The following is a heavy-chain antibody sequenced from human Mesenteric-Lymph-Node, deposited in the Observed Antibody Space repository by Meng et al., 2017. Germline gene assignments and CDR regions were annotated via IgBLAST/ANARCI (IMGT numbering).Heavy chain of an antibody. CDR1: GFTFSSYR. V-gene: IGHV3-30*03. D-gene: IGHD1-26*01. CDR3: TIGSHIWRYYYYYDMDV. Sequence: GGSLRLSCTASGFTFSSYRMYWVRQAPGKGLEWLAVTLPDGNQNYYADSVKDRFTISRDNSKNTLFLHMNSLRAEDTAVYYCTIGSHIWRYYYYYDMDVWGQGTTVTVSS. J-gene: IGHJ6*02. CDR2: TLPDGNQN.